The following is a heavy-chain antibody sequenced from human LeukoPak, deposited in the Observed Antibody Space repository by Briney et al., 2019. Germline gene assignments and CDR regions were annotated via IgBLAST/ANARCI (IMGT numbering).Heavy chain of an antibody. V-gene: IGHV4-59*08. J-gene: IGHJ4*02. CDR3: ARQLRGEAVAGHLQPFDY. D-gene: IGHD6-19*01. Sequence: PSETLSLTCTVSGGSISSYYWNWIRQPPGKGLEWIGYIYYSGSTNYNPSLKSRVTISVDTTKNQFSLKLSSVTPADTAVYFCARQLRGEAVAGHLQPFDYWGQGTLVTVSS. CDR1: GGSISSYY. CDR2: IYYSGST.